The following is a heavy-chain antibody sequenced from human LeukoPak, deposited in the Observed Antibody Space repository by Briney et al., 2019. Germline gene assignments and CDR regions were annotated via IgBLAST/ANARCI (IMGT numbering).Heavy chain of an antibody. J-gene: IGHJ4*02. D-gene: IGHD4-17*01. CDR1: GFIFRDYA. CDR2: ISAGSDEI. Sequence: GGSLRLSCAVSGFIFRDYAPSWVRQAPGKGLEWVSSISAGSDEIYYADSVKGRFSISRDNSRDTLYLQMNSLKDGDTAVYYCAEGWVYGALFDYWGQGSLVTVSS. CDR3: AEGWVYGALFDY. V-gene: IGHV3-23*01.